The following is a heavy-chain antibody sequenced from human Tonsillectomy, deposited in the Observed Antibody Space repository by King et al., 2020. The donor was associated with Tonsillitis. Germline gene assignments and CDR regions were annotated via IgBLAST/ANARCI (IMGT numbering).Heavy chain of an antibody. CDR2: ITAYNPNP. CDR1: GYTFTSYG. D-gene: IGHD3-22*01. J-gene: IGHJ4*02. Sequence: VQLVQSGAEVKKPGASVKVSCKASGYTFTSYGISWVRQAPGQGLDWLGWITAYNPNPNYAQKLQGRATMTIDTSTSTAYMELKSLRSDDTAVYCCASSDSGDYFDSSGYDYWGQGTLVTVSS. CDR3: ASSDSGDYFDSSGYDY. V-gene: IGHV1-18*01.